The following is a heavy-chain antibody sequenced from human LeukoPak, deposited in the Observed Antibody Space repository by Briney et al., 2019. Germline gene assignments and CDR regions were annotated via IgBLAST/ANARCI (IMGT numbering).Heavy chain of an antibody. CDR3: ARDLSGSLDY. CDR2: INSDGSST. V-gene: IGHV3-74*01. D-gene: IGHD1-26*01. Sequence: GGSLRLSCAASGFTFSTNWMHWVRQAPGKGLVWVSLINSDGSSTRYADSVKGRFTISRDNAKNTLYLQMNSLRAEDTAVYHCARDLSGSLDYWGQGTLVTVSS. CDR1: GFTFSTNW. J-gene: IGHJ4*02.